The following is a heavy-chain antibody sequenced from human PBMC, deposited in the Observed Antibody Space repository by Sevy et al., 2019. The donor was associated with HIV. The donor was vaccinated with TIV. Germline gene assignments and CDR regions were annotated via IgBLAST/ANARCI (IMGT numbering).Heavy chain of an antibody. CDR3: ARQDTTMIYNY. CDR1: GGSISSSSYY. V-gene: IGHV4-39*01. Sequence: SETLSLTCTVSGGSISSSSYYWGWIRQPPGKGLEWIWSFYYSGNTYYNPSLKSRVTISVDTSKNQFSLTLSSVTAADTAVYNCARQDTTMIYNYWGQGTLVTVSS. CDR2: FYYSGNT. D-gene: IGHD5-18*01. J-gene: IGHJ4*02.